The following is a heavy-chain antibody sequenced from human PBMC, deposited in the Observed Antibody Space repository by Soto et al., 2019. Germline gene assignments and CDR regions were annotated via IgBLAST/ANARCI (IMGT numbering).Heavy chain of an antibody. CDR3: ARGGTYGSGPAPFDP. CDR1: CGSISSGGYS. D-gene: IGHD3-10*01. V-gene: IGHV4-31*11. CDR2: IYYSGST. Sequence: SETLSLTCAVSCGSISSGGYSWSWIRQHPGKGLEWIGYIYYSGSTYYNPSLKSRVTISVDTSKNQFSLKLSSVTAADTAVYYCARGGTYGSGPAPFDPWGQGTLVTVSS. J-gene: IGHJ5*02.